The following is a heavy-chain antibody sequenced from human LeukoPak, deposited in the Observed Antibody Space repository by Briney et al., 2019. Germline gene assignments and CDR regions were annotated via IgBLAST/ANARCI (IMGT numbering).Heavy chain of an antibody. V-gene: IGHV1-18*01. CDR1: GYTFTSYG. CDR2: ISAYNGNT. J-gene: IGHJ5*02. Sequence: ASVKVSCKASGYTFTSYGISWVRQAPGQGLEWMGWISAYNGNTSYAQKLQGRVTMTTDTSTSTAYMELRSLRSDDTAVYYCAREITMVRGVIWFDPWGQGTLVTVSS. D-gene: IGHD3-10*01. CDR3: AREITMVRGVIWFDP.